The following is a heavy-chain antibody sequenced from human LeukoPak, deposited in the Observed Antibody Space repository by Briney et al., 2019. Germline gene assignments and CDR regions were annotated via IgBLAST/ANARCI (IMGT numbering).Heavy chain of an antibody. CDR3: ARGQPCGGDGHVAFDI. CDR2: CRKKVNSYTT. V-gene: IGHV3-72*01. CDR1: GFTFIDNY. J-gene: IGHJ3*02. D-gene: IGHD2-21*02. Sequence: GGSLRLSCAASGFTFIDNYMDWVRQVPGKGLEWVGRCRKKVNSYTTEYAASVKGRFTVSRDDARNSLYLQMNSLKIEDTAVYYYARGQPCGGDGHVAFDIWGQGTVVTVSS.